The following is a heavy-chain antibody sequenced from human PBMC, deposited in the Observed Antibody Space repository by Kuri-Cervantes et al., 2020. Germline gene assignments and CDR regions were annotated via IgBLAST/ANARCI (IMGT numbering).Heavy chain of an antibody. D-gene: IGHD3-3*01. V-gene: IGHV4-34*09. Sequence: SQTLSLTCAVYGGSFSGYYWSWIRQPPGKGLEWIGYIYYSGSTYYNPSLKSLVTISVDTSKNQFSLKLSSVTAADTAVYYCARGQYYDFWSGYYSNYYMDVWGKGTTVTVSS. CDR1: GGSFSGYY. CDR3: ARGQYYDFWSGYYSNYYMDV. J-gene: IGHJ6*03. CDR2: IYYSGST.